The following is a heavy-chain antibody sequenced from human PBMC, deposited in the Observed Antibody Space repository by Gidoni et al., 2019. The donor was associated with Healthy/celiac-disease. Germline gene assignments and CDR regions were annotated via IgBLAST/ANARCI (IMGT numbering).Heavy chain of an antibody. J-gene: IGHJ5*02. D-gene: IGHD2-15*01. V-gene: IGHV1-8*01. CDR2: VNPNSGNT. CDR3: ARRYCSGGSCRHNALYNWFDP. CDR1: GYTFTSYD. Sequence: QVQLVQSGAEVKKPGASVKVSCKASGYTFTSYDINWVRQATGQGLEWMGWVNPNSGNTGYAQKFQGRVTMTRNTSISTAYMELSSLRSEDTAVYYCARRYCSGGSCRHNALYNWFDPWGQGTLVTVSS.